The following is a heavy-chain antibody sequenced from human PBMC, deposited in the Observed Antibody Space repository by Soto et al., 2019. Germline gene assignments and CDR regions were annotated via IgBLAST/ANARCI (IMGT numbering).Heavy chain of an antibody. J-gene: IGHJ3*02. V-gene: IGHV3-23*01. CDR2: ISGSGGST. D-gene: IGHD3-3*01. Sequence: PGGSLRLSCAASGFTFSSYAMSWVRQAPGKGLEWVSAISGSGGSTYYADSVKGRFTISRDNSKNTLYLQMNSLRAEDTAVYYCAKGSRSVTIFGVVINAFDIWGQGTMVTVSS. CDR1: GFTFSSYA. CDR3: AKGSRSVTIFGVVINAFDI.